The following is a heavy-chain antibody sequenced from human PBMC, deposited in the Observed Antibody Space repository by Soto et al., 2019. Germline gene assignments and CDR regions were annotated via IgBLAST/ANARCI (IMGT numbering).Heavy chain of an antibody. CDR2: IYYSGST. J-gene: IGHJ6*02. D-gene: IGHD3-10*01. CDR3: ARGNYYGSADRYYGMDA. CDR1: GGSISSGGYY. V-gene: IGHV4-31*03. Sequence: SETLSLTCTVSGGSISSGGYYWSWIRQHPGKGLEWIGYIYYSGSTYYNPSLKSRVTISVDTSKNQFSLKLSSVTAADTAVYYCARGNYYGSADRYYGMDAWGQGTTVTVSS.